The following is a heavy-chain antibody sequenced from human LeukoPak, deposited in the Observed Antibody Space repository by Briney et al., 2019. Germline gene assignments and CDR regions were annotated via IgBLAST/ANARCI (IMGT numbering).Heavy chain of an antibody. V-gene: IGHV4-39*07. Sequence: SSETLSLTCTVPGGSISSSSYSWGWIRQPPGKGLEWIGSIYYPGNTYYNPSLKSRVTISLDKSKNQVSLKLNSVTAADTAVYYCARALGAFDIWGQGTMVTVSS. J-gene: IGHJ3*02. CDR1: GGSISSSSYS. CDR2: IYYPGNT. CDR3: ARALGAFDI.